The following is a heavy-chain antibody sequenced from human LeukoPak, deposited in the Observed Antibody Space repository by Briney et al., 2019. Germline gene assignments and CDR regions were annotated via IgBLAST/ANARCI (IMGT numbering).Heavy chain of an antibody. CDR1: GYTFTGYY. J-gene: IGHJ5*02. CDR2: INPSGGST. D-gene: IGHD2-15*01. CDR3: ATEGYCSGGSCYWFDP. Sequence: ASVKVSCKASGYTFTGYYMHWVRQAPGQGLEWMGWINPSGGSTSYAQKFQGRVTMTRDMSTSTVYMELSSLRSEDTAVYYCATEGYCSGGSCYWFDPWGQGTLVTVSS. V-gene: IGHV1-46*01.